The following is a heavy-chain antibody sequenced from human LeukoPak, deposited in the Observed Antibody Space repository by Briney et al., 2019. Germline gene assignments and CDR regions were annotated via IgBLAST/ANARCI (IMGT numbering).Heavy chain of an antibody. CDR3: ARAYDFWSGYYFIEFGY. D-gene: IGHD3-3*01. J-gene: IGHJ4*02. Sequence: ASVKVSCKAPGGTFSSYTISWVRQAPGQGLEWMGRIIPIFGTANYAQKFQGRVTITADESTSTAYMELSSLRSEDTAVYYCARAYDFWSGYYFIEFGYWGQGTLVTVSS. V-gene: IGHV1-69*13. CDR1: GGTFSSYT. CDR2: IIPIFGTA.